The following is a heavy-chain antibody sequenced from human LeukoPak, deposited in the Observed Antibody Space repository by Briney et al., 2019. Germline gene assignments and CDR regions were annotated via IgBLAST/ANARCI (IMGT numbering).Heavy chain of an antibody. J-gene: IGHJ4*02. CDR1: GFTFSSYA. CDR2: ISYDGSNK. D-gene: IGHD2-2*01. CDR3: ARDRGSK. Sequence: GRSLRLSCAASGFTFSSYAMRWVRQAPGKGLEWVAVISYDGSNKYYADSVKGRFTISRDNSKNTLYLQMNSLRAEDTAVYYCARDRGSKWGQGTLVTVSS. V-gene: IGHV3-30-3*01.